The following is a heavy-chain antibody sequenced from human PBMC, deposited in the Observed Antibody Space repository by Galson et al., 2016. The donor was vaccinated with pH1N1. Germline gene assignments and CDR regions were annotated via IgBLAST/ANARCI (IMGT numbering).Heavy chain of an antibody. CDR1: GINFNNYD. Sequence: SLRLSCAASGINFNNYDMHWVRQAPGKGLEWVAFIHYTGREMLYADSVKGRFTISRDNSKNTLYLQMDSLRAEDRATYYCAKDLRRYGGGWFGLDFWGQGTLVAVSS. D-gene: IGHD2-15*01. CDR3: AKDLRRYGGGWFGLDF. CDR2: IHYTGREM. V-gene: IGHV3-30*02. J-gene: IGHJ4*02.